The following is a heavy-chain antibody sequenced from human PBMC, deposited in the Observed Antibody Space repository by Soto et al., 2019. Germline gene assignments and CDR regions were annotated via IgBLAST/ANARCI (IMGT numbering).Heavy chain of an antibody. D-gene: IGHD2-21*02. CDR1: GESISSSSYY. V-gene: IGHV4-39*01. CDR2: IYYSGRT. Sequence: SETLSLTCIVSGESISSSSYYWGWIRQPPGKGLEWIGSIYYSGRTYYNPSFKSRVTISIDTSKNQFSLKLRSVTATDTAVYYCARQRTTVVTQAYFDHWGQGALVTVSS. J-gene: IGHJ4*02. CDR3: ARQRTTVVTQAYFDH.